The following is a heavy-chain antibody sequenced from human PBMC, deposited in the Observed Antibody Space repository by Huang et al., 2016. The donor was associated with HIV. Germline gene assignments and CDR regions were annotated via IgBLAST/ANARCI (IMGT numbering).Heavy chain of an antibody. CDR1: GGSISTHY. D-gene: IGHD3-3*01. CDR2: IDYSGST. Sequence: QVQLQESGPGLVKPSETLSLTCTVSGGSISTHYWSWIRQPPGKGLAWIGSIDYSGSTNYSPSLNSRVTILLGTSKNQFSLRVNAVTAADTAMYYCARDHHDFWRGYRRMYFFDHWGQGTLVTVSS. J-gene: IGHJ4*02. V-gene: IGHV4-59*11. CDR3: ARDHHDFWRGYRRMYFFDH.